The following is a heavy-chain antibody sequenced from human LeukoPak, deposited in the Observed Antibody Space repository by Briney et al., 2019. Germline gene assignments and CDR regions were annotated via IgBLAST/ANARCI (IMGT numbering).Heavy chain of an antibody. CDR1: GGSISSYY. CDR2: IYYSGST. D-gene: IGHD3-22*01. CDR3: ARHGDYYDSSVSSQIDY. J-gene: IGHJ4*02. Sequence: SETLSLTCTVSGGSISSYYWSWIRQPPGKGLEWIGYIYYSGSTNYNPSLKSRVTISVDTSKNQFSLKLSSVTAADTAVYYCARHGDYYDSSVSSQIDYWGQGTLVTVSS. V-gene: IGHV4-59*08.